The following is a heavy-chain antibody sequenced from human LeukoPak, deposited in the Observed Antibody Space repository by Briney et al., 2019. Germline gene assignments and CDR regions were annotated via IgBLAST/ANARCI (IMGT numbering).Heavy chain of an antibody. Sequence: ASVKVSCKVSGYTLTELSMHWVRQAPGKGLEWMGRFDPEDGETIYAQKFQGRVTMTEDTSTDTAYMELSSLRSEDTAVYYCARQFGVMNDFWSGYSTQEEKNYYYYGMDVWGQGTTVTVSS. CDR1: GYTLTELS. CDR3: ARQFGVMNDFWSGYSTQEEKNYYYYGMDV. V-gene: IGHV1-24*01. CDR2: FDPEDGET. J-gene: IGHJ6*02. D-gene: IGHD3-3*01.